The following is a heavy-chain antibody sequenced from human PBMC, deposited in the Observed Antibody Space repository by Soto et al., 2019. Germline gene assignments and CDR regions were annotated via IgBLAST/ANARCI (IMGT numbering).Heavy chain of an antibody. CDR2: IHSDGSST. CDR1: GFTFNYYW. D-gene: IGHD2-15*01. Sequence: EVQLVESEGGLVQRGGSLRLSCAASGFTFNYYWMHWVRQAPGQGLVWVSHIHSDGSSTTYADSVKGRFTISRDNAKNTLYLQMNSLRAEDTAVYYCERRDKGGFDLWGQGTTVTVSS. J-gene: IGHJ3*01. CDR3: ERRDKGGFDL. V-gene: IGHV3-74*01.